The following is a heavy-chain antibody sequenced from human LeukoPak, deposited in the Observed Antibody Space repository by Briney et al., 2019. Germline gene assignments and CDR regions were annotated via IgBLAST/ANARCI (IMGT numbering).Heavy chain of an antibody. Sequence: GGSLRLSCAASGFTVSSNYMSWVRQAPGKGLEWVSVIYSGGSTYYADSVKCRFTISRDNSKNTLYLQMNSLRAEDTAVYYCARDEGWFGEFLYYFDYWGQGTLVTVSS. D-gene: IGHD3-10*01. CDR2: IYSGGST. CDR3: ARDEGWFGEFLYYFDY. J-gene: IGHJ4*02. CDR1: GFTVSSNY. V-gene: IGHV3-53*01.